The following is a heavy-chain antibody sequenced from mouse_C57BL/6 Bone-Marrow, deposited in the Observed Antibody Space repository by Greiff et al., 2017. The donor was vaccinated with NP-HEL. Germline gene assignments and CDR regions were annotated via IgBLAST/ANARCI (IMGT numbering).Heavy chain of an antibody. J-gene: IGHJ4*01. CDR2: INPSTGGT. V-gene: IGHV1-42*01. D-gene: IGHD2-3*01. Sequence: VQLQQSGPELVKPGASVKISCKASGYSFTGYYMNWVKQSPEKSLEWIGEINPSTGGTTYNQKFKAKATLTVDKSSSTAYMQLKSLTSEDSAVYYCARRRDGYYEAMDYWGQGTSVTVSS. CDR1: GYSFTGYY. CDR3: ARRRDGYYEAMDY.